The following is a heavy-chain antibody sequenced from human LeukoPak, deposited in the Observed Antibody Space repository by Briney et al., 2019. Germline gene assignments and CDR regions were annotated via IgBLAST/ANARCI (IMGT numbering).Heavy chain of an antibody. CDR1: GYTFTSYG. CDR2: ISTHNGNT. CDR3: ARVGSGSYYD. J-gene: IGHJ4*02. D-gene: IGHD1-26*01. V-gene: IGHV1-18*01. Sequence: ASVKVSCKASGYTFTSYGITWVRQAPGQGLEWVGWISTHNGNTNYAQKLQGRVTMTTDTFTNTAYMELRSLRSDDTAVYYCARVGSGSYYDWGQGTLVTVSS.